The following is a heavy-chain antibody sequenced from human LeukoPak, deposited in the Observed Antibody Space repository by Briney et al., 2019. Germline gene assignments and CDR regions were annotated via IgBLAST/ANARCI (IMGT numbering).Heavy chain of an antibody. CDR3: ATVNLLGYCSSTSCYNNWFDP. D-gene: IGHD2-2*02. Sequence: GGSLRLSCAASGFTFSTYSMNWVRQAPGKGLEWVSYISGSSNLIYYTDSVKGRFTISRDNSKNSLYLQMNSLRAEDTAVYYCATVNLLGYCSSTSCYNNWFDPWGQGTLVTVSS. CDR2: ISGSSNLI. CDR1: GFTFSTYS. J-gene: IGHJ5*02. V-gene: IGHV3-48*04.